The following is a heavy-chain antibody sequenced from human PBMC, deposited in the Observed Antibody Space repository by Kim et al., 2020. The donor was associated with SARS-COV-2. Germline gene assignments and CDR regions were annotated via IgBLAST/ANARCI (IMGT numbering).Heavy chain of an antibody. J-gene: IGHJ5*02. CDR1: GGSISSSNW. D-gene: IGHD1-7*01. Sequence: SETLSLTCAVSGGSISSSNWWSWVRQPPGKGLEWIGEIYHSGSTNYNPSLKSRVTISVDKSKNQFSLKLSSVTAADTAVYYCARGAYNWNYGMWFDPWGQGTLVTVSS. V-gene: IGHV4-4*02. CDR3: ARGAYNWNYGMWFDP. CDR2: IYHSGST.